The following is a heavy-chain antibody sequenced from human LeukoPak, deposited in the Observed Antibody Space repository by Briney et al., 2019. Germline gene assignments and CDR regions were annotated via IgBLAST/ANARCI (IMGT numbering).Heavy chain of an antibody. J-gene: IGHJ4*02. D-gene: IGHD5-24*01. CDR3: AKRDGYNFLDY. V-gene: IGHV3-30*18. CDR2: ISYDGSNK. CDR1: GFTFSSYG. Sequence: GRSLRLSCAASGFTFSSYGMHWVRQAPGKGLEWVAVISYDGSNKYYADSVKGRFTISRDNSKNTLYLQMNSLRAEDTAVYYCAKRDGYNFLDYWGQGTLVTVSS.